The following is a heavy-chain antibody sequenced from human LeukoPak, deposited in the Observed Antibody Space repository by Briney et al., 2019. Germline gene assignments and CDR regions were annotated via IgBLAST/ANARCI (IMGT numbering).Heavy chain of an antibody. CDR1: GFTFTSYP. Sequence: GGSLRLSCAASGFTFTSYPMHWVRQAPGKGLEWVAGISYDGGDKYYADSVKGRFTISRDTSENTLHLQMNSLRAEETALYYCARGRVAYCTNGVCTPTYFDYWGQGTLVTVSS. J-gene: IGHJ4*02. V-gene: IGHV3-30*01. D-gene: IGHD2-8*01. CDR3: ARGRVAYCTNGVCTPTYFDY. CDR2: ISYDGGDK.